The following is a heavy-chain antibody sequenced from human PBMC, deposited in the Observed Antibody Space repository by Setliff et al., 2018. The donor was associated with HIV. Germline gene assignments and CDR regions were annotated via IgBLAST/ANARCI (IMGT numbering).Heavy chain of an antibody. CDR2: INHSGSS. CDR1: GGSFSGDY. CDR3: ARPLTTSYNFWGDAFAI. D-gene: IGHD3-3*01. Sequence: PSETLSLTCTVFGGSFSGDYCSWIRQSPGKGLEWIGEINHSGSSTYNPSLKSRVTMSVDTSKNQFSLKLTSVTAADTAVYYCARPLTTSYNFWGDAFAIWGQGTMVTVSS. V-gene: IGHV4-34*01. J-gene: IGHJ3*02.